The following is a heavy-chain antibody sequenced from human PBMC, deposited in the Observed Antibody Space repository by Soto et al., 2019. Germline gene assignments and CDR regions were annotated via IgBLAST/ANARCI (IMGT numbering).Heavy chain of an antibody. CDR1: GGSISSGDYY. V-gene: IGHV4-30-4*01. CDR2: IYYSGST. Sequence: QVQLQESGPGLVKPSQTLSLTCTVSGGSISSGDYYWSWIRQTQGKVLEWIGYIYYSGSTYYHPSLKSRVTISVDTSKEQFSLKLSSVTAALPAVYYCARDPRYNWKRGMDVLGQGTTVTVSS. J-gene: IGHJ6*02. D-gene: IGHD1-1*01. CDR3: ARDPRYNWKRGMDV.